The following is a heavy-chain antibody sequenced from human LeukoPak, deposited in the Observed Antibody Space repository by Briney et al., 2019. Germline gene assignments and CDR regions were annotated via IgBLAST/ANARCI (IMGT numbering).Heavy chain of an antibody. CDR3: ARRLGGSGSYYY. CDR1: GGSISSSIYY. Sequence: PSETLSLTCSVSGGSISSSIYYWGWLRQPPGKGLEWIGSIYYSGSTYYNPSLKSRVTITVDTSKNQFSLKLRSVTGADTAVYYCARRLGGSGSYYYWGQGTLVTVSS. D-gene: IGHD3-10*01. J-gene: IGHJ4*02. V-gene: IGHV4-39*01. CDR2: IYYSGST.